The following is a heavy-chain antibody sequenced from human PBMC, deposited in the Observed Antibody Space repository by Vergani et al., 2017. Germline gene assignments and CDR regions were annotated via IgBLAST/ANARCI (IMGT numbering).Heavy chain of an antibody. D-gene: IGHD3-9*01. CDR1: GFTFSSYA. CDR3: AKSGYFDWLSYYYYYGMDV. J-gene: IGHJ6*02. CDR2: ISGSGGST. Sequence: EVQLLESGGGLVQPGGSLRLSCAASGFTFSSYAMSWVRQAPGKGLEWVSAISGSGGSTYYADSVKGRFTNSRDNSKNTLYLQMNSLRAEDTAVYYCAKSGYFDWLSYYYYYGMDVWGQGTTVTVSS. V-gene: IGHV3-23*01.